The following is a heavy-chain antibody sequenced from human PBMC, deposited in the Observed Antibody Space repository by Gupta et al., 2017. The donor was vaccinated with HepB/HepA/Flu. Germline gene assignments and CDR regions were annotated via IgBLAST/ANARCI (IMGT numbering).Heavy chain of an antibody. CDR3: ARGGANLRFLDLNQYHPMDV. CDR1: GGSINSDDYY. V-gene: IGHV4-30-4*01. CDR2: IYYNGRT. D-gene: IGHD3-3*01. J-gene: IGHJ6*02. Sequence: QVQLQESGPGLMKASQTLSLTCTVSGGSINSDDYYWSWIRRPPGKGLEWIGYIYYNGRTYNHPSLKSRVTMSLDTSKKQFSLRLTSVTAADTAVYYCARGGANLRFLDLNQYHPMDVWGPGTTVTVSS.